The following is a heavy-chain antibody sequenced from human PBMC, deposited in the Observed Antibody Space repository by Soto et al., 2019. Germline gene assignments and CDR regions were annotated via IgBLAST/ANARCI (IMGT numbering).Heavy chain of an antibody. CDR2: ITNSGGDT. J-gene: IGHJ4*02. Sequence: GGSLRLSCAASGFTFSSYAMAWVRQAPGKGLEWVSSITNSGGDTYYADSVKGRFTISRDNSKNTLYLQMNSLRAEDTAVYYCANSFYFDYWGQGTLVTVSS. V-gene: IGHV3-23*01. CDR3: ANSFYFDY. CDR1: GFTFSSYA.